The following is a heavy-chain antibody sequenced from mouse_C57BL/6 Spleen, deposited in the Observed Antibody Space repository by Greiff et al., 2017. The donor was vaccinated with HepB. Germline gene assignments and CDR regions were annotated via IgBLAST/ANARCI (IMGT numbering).Heavy chain of an antibody. CDR3: ARQGSSYSWYFDV. CDR2: ISNLAYSI. J-gene: IGHJ1*03. D-gene: IGHD1-1*01. Sequence: EVHLVESGGGLVQPGGSLKLSCAASGFTFSDYGMAWVRQAPRKGPEWVAFISNLAYSIYYADTVTGRFTISRENAKNTLYLEMSSLRSDDTAMYYCARQGSSYSWYFDVWGTGTTVTVSS. CDR1: GFTFSDYG. V-gene: IGHV5-15*01.